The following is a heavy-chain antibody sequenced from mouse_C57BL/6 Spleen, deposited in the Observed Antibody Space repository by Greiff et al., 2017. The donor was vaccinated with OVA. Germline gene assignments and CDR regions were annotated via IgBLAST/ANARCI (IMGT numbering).Heavy chain of an antibody. V-gene: IGHV1-69*01. Sequence: VKLMESGAELVMPGASVKLSCKASGYTFTSYWIHWVKQRPGQGLEWIGEIDPSDSYTNYNQKFKGKSTLTVDKSSNTAYMQLSSLTSEDSAVYYCARPLYDSYYSYYAMDYWGQGTSVTVSS. J-gene: IGHJ4*01. D-gene: IGHD2-3*01. CDR1: GYTFTSYW. CDR3: ARPLYDSYYSYYAMDY. CDR2: IDPSDSYT.